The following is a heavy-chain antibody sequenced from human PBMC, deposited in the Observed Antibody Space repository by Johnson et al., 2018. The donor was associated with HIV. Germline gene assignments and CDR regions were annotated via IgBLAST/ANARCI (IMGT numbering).Heavy chain of an antibody. D-gene: IGHD4-17*01. CDR1: GFTFDYYG. CDR2: IHWNGDII. Sequence: VQLVESGGGVVRPGGSLRLSCAASGFTFDYYGMSWVRQAPGKVLAWVSGIHWNGDIIRYADSVKGRFTISRDNAKNSLILQMNSLRDEDTAVYYCARRTVTALFDIWGQGTLVTVSS. CDR3: ARRTVTALFDI. V-gene: IGHV3-20*04. J-gene: IGHJ3*02.